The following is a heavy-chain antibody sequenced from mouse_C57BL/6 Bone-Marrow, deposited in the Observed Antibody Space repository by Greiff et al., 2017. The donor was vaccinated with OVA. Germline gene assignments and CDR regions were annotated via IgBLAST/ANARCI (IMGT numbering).Heavy chain of an antibody. Sequence: VQLQQSGPELVKPGASVKISCKASGYTFTDYYMNWVKQSHGKSLEWIGDINPNNGGTSYNQKFKGKATLTVDKSSSTAYMELRSLTSEDSAVYYCARSMGLYYDYSFAYWGQGTLVTVSA. CDR2: INPNNGGT. CDR1: GYTFTDYY. CDR3: ARSMGLYYDYSFAY. V-gene: IGHV1-26*01. J-gene: IGHJ3*01. D-gene: IGHD2-4*01.